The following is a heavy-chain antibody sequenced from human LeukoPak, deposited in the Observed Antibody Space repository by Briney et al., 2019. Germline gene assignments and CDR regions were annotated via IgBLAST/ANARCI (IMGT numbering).Heavy chain of an antibody. D-gene: IGHD3-22*01. J-gene: IGHJ4*02. Sequence: ASVKVSCKASGYTFTGHYIHWVRQAPGQGLGWMGWINPNSGGTNYAQKFQGRVTMTRDTAISTAYMELRRLRSDDTAVYYCAKSPQAHYYDTSAYSNCWGQGTLVTVSS. CDR3: AKSPQAHYYDTSAYSNC. V-gene: IGHV1-2*02. CDR2: INPNSGGT. CDR1: GYTFTGHY.